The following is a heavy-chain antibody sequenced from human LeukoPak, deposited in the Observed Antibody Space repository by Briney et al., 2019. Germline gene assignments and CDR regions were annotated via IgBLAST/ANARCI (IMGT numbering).Heavy chain of an antibody. CDR2: ISSSGSTI. Sequence: GGSLRLSCAASGFTFSDYYMSWVRQAPGKGLEWVSYISSSGSTIYYADSVKGRFTISRDNAKNSLYLQMNSLRAEDTAVYYCARMRSGSYLRQDRFDPWGQGTLVTVSS. CDR1: GFTFSDYY. D-gene: IGHD1-26*01. J-gene: IGHJ5*02. V-gene: IGHV3-11*04. CDR3: ARMRSGSYLRQDRFDP.